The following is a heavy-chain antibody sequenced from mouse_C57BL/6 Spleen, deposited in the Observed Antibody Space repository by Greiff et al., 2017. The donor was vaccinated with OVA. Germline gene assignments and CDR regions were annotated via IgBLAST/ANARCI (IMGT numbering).Heavy chain of an antibody. D-gene: IGHD3-2*02. V-gene: IGHV1-50*01. CDR1: GYTFTSYW. J-gene: IGHJ4*01. Sequence: QVQLQQPGAELVKPGASVKLSCKASGYTFTSYWMQWVKQRPGQGLEWIGEIDPSDSYTNYNQKFKGKATLTVDTSSSTAYMQLSSLTSEDSAVYYCARSDSSGYLYYAMDYWGQGTSVTVSS. CDR2: IDPSDSYT. CDR3: ARSDSSGYLYYAMDY.